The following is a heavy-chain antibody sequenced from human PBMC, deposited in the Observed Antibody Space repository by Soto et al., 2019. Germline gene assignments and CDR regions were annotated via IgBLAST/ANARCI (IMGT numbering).Heavy chain of an antibody. CDR2: IRSISSYI. D-gene: IGHD1-26*01. J-gene: IGHJ6*02. Sequence: GGSLRLSCAASGFTFSSYSMNWVRQAPGKGLEWVSSIRSISSYIYYADSVKGRFTISRDNAKNSLYLQMNSLRAEDTAVYYCPRAGIGDMDVWGQGTTATVSS. V-gene: IGHV3-21*01. CDR3: PRAGIGDMDV. CDR1: GFTFSSYS.